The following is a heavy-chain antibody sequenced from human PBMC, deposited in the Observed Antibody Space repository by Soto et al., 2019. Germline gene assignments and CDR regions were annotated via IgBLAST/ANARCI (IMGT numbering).Heavy chain of an antibody. Sequence: KQSQTLSLTCAISGDSVSSNSAAWNWIRQSPSRGLEWLGRTYYRSKWYNDYAVSVKSRITINPDTSKNQFSLQLNSVTPEDTAVYYCARDEGYCSGGSCQSPGGVWFDPWGQGTLVTVSS. J-gene: IGHJ5*02. V-gene: IGHV6-1*01. CDR3: ARDEGYCSGGSCQSPGGVWFDP. CDR2: TYYRSKWYN. D-gene: IGHD2-15*01. CDR1: GDSVSSNSAA.